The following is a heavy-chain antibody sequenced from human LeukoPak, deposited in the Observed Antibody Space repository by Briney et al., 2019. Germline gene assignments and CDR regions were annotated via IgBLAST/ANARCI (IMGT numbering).Heavy chain of an antibody. D-gene: IGHD3-3*01. CDR3: ARDGRVGVNYDFWSGYYQGYFDY. V-gene: IGHV3-30*03. J-gene: IGHJ4*02. CDR1: GFTFSSYG. CDR2: ISYDGSNK. Sequence: QPGRSLRLSCAASGFTFSSYGMHWVRQAPGKGLEWVAVISYDGSNKYYADSVKGRFTISRDNSKNTLYLQMNSLRAEDTAVYYCARDGRVGVNYDFWSGYYQGYFDYWGQGTLVTVSS.